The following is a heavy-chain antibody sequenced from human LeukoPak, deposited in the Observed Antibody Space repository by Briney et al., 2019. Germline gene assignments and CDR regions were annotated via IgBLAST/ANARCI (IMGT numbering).Heavy chain of an antibody. CDR2: INHSGST. CDR3: ARVGYSYGYSFDY. D-gene: IGHD5-18*01. Sequence: PGGSLRLSCAASRFTFSNYPMHWIRQPPGKGLEWIGEINHSGSTNYNPSLKSRVTISVDTSKNQFSLKLSSVTAADTAVYYCARVGYSYGYSFDYWGQGTLVTVSS. CDR1: RFTFSNYP. J-gene: IGHJ4*02. V-gene: IGHV4-34*01.